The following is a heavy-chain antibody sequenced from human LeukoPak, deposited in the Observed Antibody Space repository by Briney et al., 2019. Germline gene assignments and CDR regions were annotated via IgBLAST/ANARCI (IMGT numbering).Heavy chain of an antibody. CDR3: ARVRYSYGYDW. Sequence: PGGSLRLSCAGSGFTFDSYSMNWVRQAPGKGLEWVSSISGGSGYIYYADSVKGRFTISRDNAKNSLYLQMDSLRAEDTAVYYCARVRYSYGYDWWGQGTLVTVSS. V-gene: IGHV3-21*01. CDR1: GFTFDSYS. CDR2: ISGGSGYI. D-gene: IGHD5-18*01. J-gene: IGHJ4*02.